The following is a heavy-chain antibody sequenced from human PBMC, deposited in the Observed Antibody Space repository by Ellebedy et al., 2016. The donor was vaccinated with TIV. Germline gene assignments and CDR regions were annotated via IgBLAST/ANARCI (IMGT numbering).Heavy chain of an antibody. CDR3: ARDTVAVPDGDTFDF. D-gene: IGHD2-2*01. J-gene: IGHJ3*01. CDR2: IKYDEIEK. Sequence: LSLTCAASGFTFSRFWMGWIRQAPGKGLEWVAHIKYDEIEKYYANSVKGRFTISRDNARNSIYLQMKSLRVDDTAMYYCARDTVAVPDGDTFDFWGQGTMVAVST. V-gene: IGHV3-7*04. CDR1: GFTFSRFW.